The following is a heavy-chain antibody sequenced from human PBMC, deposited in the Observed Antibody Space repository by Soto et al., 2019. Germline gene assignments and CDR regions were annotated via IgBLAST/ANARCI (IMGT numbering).Heavy chain of an antibody. D-gene: IGHD5-12*01. CDR1: GGSISSYY. J-gene: IGHJ4*02. Sequence: TSETLSLTCTVSGGSISSYYWSWIRQPPGKGLEWIGYIYYSGSTNYNPSLKSRVTISVDTSKNQFSLKLSSVTAADTAVYYCARGAFGGGYDSDFDYWGQGTLVTVSS. CDR2: IYYSGST. V-gene: IGHV4-59*01. CDR3: ARGAFGGGYDSDFDY.